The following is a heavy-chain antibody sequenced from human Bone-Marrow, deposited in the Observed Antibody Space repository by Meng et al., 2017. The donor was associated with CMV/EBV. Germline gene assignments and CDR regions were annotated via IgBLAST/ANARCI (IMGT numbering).Heavy chain of an antibody. CDR1: GYTFTSYG. CDR3: ARRTASSKGDGFDP. CDR2: ISAYNGNT. J-gene: IGHJ5*02. Sequence: KASGYTFTSYGISWVRQAPGQGLEWMGWISAYNGNTNYAQKLQGRVTMTTDTSTSTAYMELRSLRSEDTAVYYCARRTASSKGDGFDPWGQGTLVTVSS. D-gene: IGHD2-2*01. V-gene: IGHV1-18*01.